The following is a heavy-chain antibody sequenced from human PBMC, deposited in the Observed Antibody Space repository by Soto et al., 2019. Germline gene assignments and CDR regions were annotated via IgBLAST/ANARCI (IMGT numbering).Heavy chain of an antibody. V-gene: IGHV4-30-4*01. CDR3: ARQEYYDYIWGSYYFDY. CDR2: IYYSGST. CDR1: GGSISSGDYY. Sequence: SETLSLTCTVSGGSISSGDYYWSWIRQPPGKGLEWIGYIYYSGSTYYNPSLKSRVTISVDTSKNQFSLKLSSVTAADTAVYYCARQEYYDYIWGSYYFDYWGQGTLVTVSS. D-gene: IGHD3-16*01. J-gene: IGHJ4*02.